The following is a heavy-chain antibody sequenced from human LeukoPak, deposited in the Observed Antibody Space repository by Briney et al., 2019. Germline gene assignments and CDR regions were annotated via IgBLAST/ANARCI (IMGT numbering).Heavy chain of an antibody. V-gene: IGHV4-59*01. CDR3: ARDKWFLEWLY. CDR2: IYYSGST. CDR1: GGSISSYY. D-gene: IGHD3-3*01. J-gene: IGHJ3*01. Sequence: KPSETLSLTCTVSGGSISSYYWSWIRQPPGKGLEWIGYIYYSGSTNYNPSLKSRVTISVDTSKNQFSLKLSSVTAADTAVYYCARDKWFLEWLYWGQGTMVTVSS.